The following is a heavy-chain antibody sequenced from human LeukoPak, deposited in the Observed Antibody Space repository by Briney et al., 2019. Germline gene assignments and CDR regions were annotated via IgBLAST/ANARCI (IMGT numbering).Heavy chain of an antibody. D-gene: IGHD2-8*01. J-gene: IGHJ4*02. CDR3: AKESSVYCTDGVCSLDF. V-gene: IGHV3-21*04. CDR1: GFTFSSYS. CDR2: ISSSSSYI. Sequence: PGGSLRLSCAASGFTFSSYSMNWVRQAPGKGLEWVSSISSSSSYIYYADSVKGRFTISRDNTKDSLYLQMNSLRVEDTAFYYCAKESSVYCTDGVCSLDFWGQGSLVTVSA.